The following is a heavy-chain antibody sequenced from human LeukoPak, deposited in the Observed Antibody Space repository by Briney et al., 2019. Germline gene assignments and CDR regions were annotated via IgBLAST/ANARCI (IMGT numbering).Heavy chain of an antibody. Sequence: SETLSLTCTVSGGSISSYYWSWIRQPPGKGLEWIGYICYSGSTNYNPSLKSRVTISVDTSKNQFSLKLSSVTAADTAVYYCAREVGSDTGLGQFDPWGQGTLVTVSS. CDR1: GGSISSYY. D-gene: IGHD1-14*01. J-gene: IGHJ5*02. CDR3: AREVGSDTGLGQFDP. V-gene: IGHV4-59*01. CDR2: ICYSGST.